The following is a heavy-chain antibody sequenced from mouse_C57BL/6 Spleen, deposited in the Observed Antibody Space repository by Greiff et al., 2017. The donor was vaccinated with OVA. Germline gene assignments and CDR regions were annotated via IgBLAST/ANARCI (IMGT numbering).Heavy chain of an antibody. J-gene: IGHJ1*03. CDR1: GFTFSSYG. V-gene: IGHV5-6*01. D-gene: IGHD6-1*01. CDR2: ISSGGSYT. CDR3: ARHPLSRHFDV. Sequence: EVNLVESGGDLVKPGGSLKLSCAASGFTFSSYGMSWVRQTPDKRLEWVATISSGGSYTYYPDSVKGRFTISRDNAKNTLYLQMSSLKSEDTAMYYCARHPLSRHFDVWGTGTTVTVSS.